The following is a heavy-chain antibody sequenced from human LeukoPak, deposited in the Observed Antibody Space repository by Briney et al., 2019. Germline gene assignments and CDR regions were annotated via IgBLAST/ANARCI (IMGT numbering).Heavy chain of an antibody. CDR3: ANGRLEQCKGAICYPFDN. Sequence: PGGSLRLSCAASGLTFSSYAMNWVRQTPGKGLEWVSSITGHGTSTYYANSVKGRFTVSRDNSKNTVSLQMNSLRAEDTAVYYCANGRLEQCKGAICYPFDNWGQGILVTVSP. D-gene: IGHD2-15*01. V-gene: IGHV3-23*01. CDR2: ITGHGTST. CDR1: GLTFSSYA. J-gene: IGHJ4*02.